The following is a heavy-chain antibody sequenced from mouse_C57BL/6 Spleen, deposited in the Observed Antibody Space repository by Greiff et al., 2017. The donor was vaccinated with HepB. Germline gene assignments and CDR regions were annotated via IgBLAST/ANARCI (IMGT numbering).Heavy chain of an antibody. D-gene: IGHD1-1*01. Sequence: VQLQQSGAELVRPGSSVKLSCKASGYTFTSYWMDWVKQRPGQGLEWIGNIYPSDSETHYNQKFKDKATLTVDKSSSTAYMQLSSLTSEDSAVYYCARYYYGSSYDWYFDVWGTGTTVTVSS. CDR1: GYTFTSYW. CDR2: IYPSDSET. V-gene: IGHV1-61*01. CDR3: ARYYYGSSYDWYFDV. J-gene: IGHJ1*03.